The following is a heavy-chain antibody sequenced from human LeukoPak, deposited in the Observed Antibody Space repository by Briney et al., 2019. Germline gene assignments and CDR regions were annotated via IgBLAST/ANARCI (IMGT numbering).Heavy chain of an antibody. CDR1: GFTFSTYA. V-gene: IGHV3-23*01. D-gene: IGHD5-12*01. J-gene: IGHJ6*02. CDR2: ISGSGCRT. Sequence: GGSVRLSCAASGFTFSTYAMSWVRQAPGKGLEWVSGISGSGCRTYYADSVKGRFTISRDKSKNTLYMEMNSLRAEDTAVYYCASTDIVATAPSYYYAMYIWGQGTTVTVSS. CDR3: ASTDIVATAPSYYYAMYI.